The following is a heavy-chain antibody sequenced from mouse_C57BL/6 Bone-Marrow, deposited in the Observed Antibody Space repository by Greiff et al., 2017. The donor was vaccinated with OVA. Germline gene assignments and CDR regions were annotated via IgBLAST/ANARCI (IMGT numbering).Heavy chain of an antibody. V-gene: IGHV1-82*01. CDR3: ARSPPYYSNYGY. CDR2: IYPGDGDT. CDR1: GYAFSSSW. J-gene: IGHJ2*01. D-gene: IGHD2-5*01. Sequence: VMLVESGPELVKPGASVKISCKASGYAFSSSWMNWVKQRPGKGLEWIGRIYPGDGDTNYNGKFKGKATLTADKSSSTAYMQLSSLTSEDSAVYFCARSPPYYSNYGYWGQGTTLTVSS.